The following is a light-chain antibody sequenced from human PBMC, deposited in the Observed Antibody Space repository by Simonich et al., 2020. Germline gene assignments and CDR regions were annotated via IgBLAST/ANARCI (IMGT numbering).Light chain of an antibody. CDR2: WAS. CDR1: QSVLYSSNNKNY. CDR3: QQYNNWPRT. V-gene: IGKV4-1*01. J-gene: IGKJ1*01. Sequence: DIVMTQYPDSLAVSLGERATINCKYSQSVLYSSNNKNYLAWYQQKPGQPPKLRIYWASTRESGVPDRFSGSGSGTDFTLTISSLQSEDFAVYYCQQYNNWPRTFGQGTKVEIK.